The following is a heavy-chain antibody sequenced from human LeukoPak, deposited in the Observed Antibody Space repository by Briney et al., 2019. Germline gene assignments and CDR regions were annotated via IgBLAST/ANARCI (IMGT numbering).Heavy chain of an antibody. CDR2: INAGNGNT. CDR3: AREDYGDYGAFDI. J-gene: IGHJ3*02. V-gene: IGHV1-3*01. Sequence: ASVKVSCKASGYTFTSYAMHWVRQAPGQRLEWMGWINAGNGNTKYSQKFQGRVTITRDTSASTAYMELSSLRSEDTAEYYCAREDYGDYGAFDIWGQGTMVTVSS. D-gene: IGHD4-17*01. CDR1: GYTFTSYA.